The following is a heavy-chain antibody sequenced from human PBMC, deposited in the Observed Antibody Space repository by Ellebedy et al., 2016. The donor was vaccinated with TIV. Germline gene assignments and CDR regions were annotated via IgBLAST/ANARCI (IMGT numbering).Heavy chain of an antibody. CDR1: GGSIGRYY. CDR3: ARGGIGVGADY. CDR2: VSSGGST. V-gene: IGHV4-4*08. Sequence: SETLSLTCTVSGGSIGRYYWSWIRQPPGKGLEWIGYVSSGGSTNYSPSLKSRVTMSLDTSKKQLSLKLSAVTAADTAIYYCARGGIGVGADYWGQGTLVTVSS. D-gene: IGHD1-26*01. J-gene: IGHJ4*02.